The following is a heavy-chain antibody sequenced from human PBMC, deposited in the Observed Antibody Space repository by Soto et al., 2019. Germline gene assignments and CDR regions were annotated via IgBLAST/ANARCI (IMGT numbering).Heavy chain of an antibody. V-gene: IGHV4-59*01. Sequence: VQLQESGPGLVKPSETLSLTCSVSGVSTGSYFWSWIRQSPGKGLEWIGYIRYTGGTNYNPSLKSRVTISVDTSTNQFFLKLTSVTAADTAVYYCARTEWLQAFDFWGHGTLVTVSS. D-gene: IGHD5-12*01. CDR3: ARTEWLQAFDF. J-gene: IGHJ4*01. CDR2: IRYTGGT. CDR1: GVSTGSYF.